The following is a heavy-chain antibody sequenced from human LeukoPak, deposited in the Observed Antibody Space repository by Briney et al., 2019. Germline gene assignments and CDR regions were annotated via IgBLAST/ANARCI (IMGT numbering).Heavy chain of an antibody. Sequence: RPSETLSLTCTVSGGSISSYYWSWIRQPPGKGLEWIGYIYYSGSTNYNPSLKSRVTISVDSSKNQFSLKLSSVTAADTAVYYCARFSFIGYYYYGMDVWGQGTTVTVSS. J-gene: IGHJ6*02. V-gene: IGHV4-59*01. D-gene: IGHD3-16*02. CDR2: IYYSGST. CDR1: GGSISSYY. CDR3: ARFSFIGYYYYGMDV.